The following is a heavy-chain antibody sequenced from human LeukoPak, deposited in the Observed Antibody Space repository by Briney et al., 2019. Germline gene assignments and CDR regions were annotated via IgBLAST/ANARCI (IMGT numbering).Heavy chain of an antibody. D-gene: IGHD2-2*02. V-gene: IGHV4-34*01. J-gene: IGHJ6*03. Sequence: SETLSLTCAVYGGSFSGYYWSWIRQPPGKGLEWIGEINHSGSTNYNPSLKSRVTISVDTSKNQFSLKLSSVTAADTAVYYCASWRYCSSTSCYKDYYYMDVWGKGTTVTVSS. CDR2: INHSGST. CDR1: GGSFSGYY. CDR3: ASWRYCSSTSCYKDYYYMDV.